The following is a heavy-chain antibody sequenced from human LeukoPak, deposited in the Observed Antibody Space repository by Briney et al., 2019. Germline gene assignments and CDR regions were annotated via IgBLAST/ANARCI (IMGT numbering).Heavy chain of an antibody. CDR3: AREVITGHFDP. Sequence: PSETLSLTCTVSGGSISSYYWSWIRQPPGKGLEWIGYIYYSGSTNYNPSLKSRVTISVDTSKNQFSLKLSSVTAADTAVYYCAREVITGHFDPWGQGTLVTVSS. J-gene: IGHJ5*02. CDR2: IYYSGST. V-gene: IGHV4-59*01. D-gene: IGHD1-20*01. CDR1: GGSISSYY.